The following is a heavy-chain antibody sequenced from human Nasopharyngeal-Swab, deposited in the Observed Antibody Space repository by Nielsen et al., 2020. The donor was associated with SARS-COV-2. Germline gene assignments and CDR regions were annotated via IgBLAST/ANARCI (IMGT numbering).Heavy chain of an antibody. CDR3: AGMIIANDAFDI. CDR2: INPDTGVT. Sequence: ASVKVSCKASGYTFTSYAMNWVRQAPGQGLEWMGRINPDTGVTIYAQNFQGRVTMTRDTSIRTAYMELSRLTSGDTAVYYCAGMIIANDAFDIWGQGTMVTVSS. CDR1: GYTFTSYA. V-gene: IGHV1-2*06. D-gene: IGHD3-22*01. J-gene: IGHJ3*02.